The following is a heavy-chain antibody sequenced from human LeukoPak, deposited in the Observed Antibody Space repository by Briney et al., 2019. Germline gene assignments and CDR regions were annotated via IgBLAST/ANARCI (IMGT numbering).Heavy chain of an antibody. D-gene: IGHD4-11*01. Sequence: PGGSLRLSCAASGFTFSSQTMSWVRQGPGKGLEWVSAISGSGGSTYYADSVKGRFTISRDNSKNTLYLQMNSLRAEDTAVYYCAEDRLPYRYFDYWGQGTLVTVSS. V-gene: IGHV3-23*01. J-gene: IGHJ4*02. CDR1: GFTFSSQT. CDR2: ISGSGGST. CDR3: AEDRLPYRYFDY.